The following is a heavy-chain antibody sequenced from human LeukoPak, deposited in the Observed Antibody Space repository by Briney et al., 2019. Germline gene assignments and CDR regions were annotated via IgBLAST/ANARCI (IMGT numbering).Heavy chain of an antibody. V-gene: IGHV4-61*02. CDR2: IYTSGST. D-gene: IGHD6-19*01. J-gene: IGHJ4*02. Sequence: NPSEPLSLTCTVSGGSISSGSYYWSWIRQPAGKGLEWIGRIYTSGSTNYNPSLKSRVTISVDTSKNQFSLKLSSVTAVDTAVYYCARDPYSSGWTFDYWGQGTLVTVSS. CDR1: GGSISSGSYY. CDR3: ARDPYSSGWTFDY.